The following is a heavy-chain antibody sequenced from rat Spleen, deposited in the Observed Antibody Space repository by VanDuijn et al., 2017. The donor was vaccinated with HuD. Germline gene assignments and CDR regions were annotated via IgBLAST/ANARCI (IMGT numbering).Heavy chain of an antibody. Sequence: EVQLVESGGGLVQPGRSLKLSCAVSGFTFSDYYMAWVRQAPKKGLEWVATIIYDGSRTYYRDSVKGRFTISRDNAKSTLYLQMDSLRSEDTATYYCTADYDGTFYYDYWGQGVMVTVSS. D-gene: IGHD1-12*02. J-gene: IGHJ2*01. CDR1: GFTFSDYY. V-gene: IGHV5S10*01. CDR2: IIYDGSRT. CDR3: TADYDGTFYYDY.